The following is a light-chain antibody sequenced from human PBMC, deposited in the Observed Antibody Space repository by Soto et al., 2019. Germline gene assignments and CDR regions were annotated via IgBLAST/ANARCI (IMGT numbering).Light chain of an antibody. V-gene: IGKV2-28*01. CDR2: LGS. CDR3: LQALQTPRT. CDR1: QSLLHSNGYNY. J-gene: IGKJ4*01. Sequence: IVMTQSPLALPVTPGEPASISCRSSQSLLHSNGYNYLDWYLQKPGQSPQLLIYLGSNRASGVHDRFSGSGSGADFTLKLSRVEAEDLGVYYCLQALQTPRTFGGGTKVEIK.